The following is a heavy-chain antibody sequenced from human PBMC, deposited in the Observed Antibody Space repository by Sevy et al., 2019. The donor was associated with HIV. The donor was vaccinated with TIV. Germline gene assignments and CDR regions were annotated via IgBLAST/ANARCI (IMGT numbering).Heavy chain of an antibody. Sequence: GGSLRLSCAASGFIFTNAWMNWVRQAPGKGLEWVGRVKSKTDGGTTDYPAPVKGRFTISRDDSKNTLYLQMNSLKTEEPAVYYGTTFGFWSGYYTPGHWGQGTLVTVSS. CDR3: TTFGFWSGYYTPGH. J-gene: IGHJ4*02. D-gene: IGHD3-3*01. CDR2: VKSKTDGGTT. V-gene: IGHV3-15*07. CDR1: GFIFTNAW.